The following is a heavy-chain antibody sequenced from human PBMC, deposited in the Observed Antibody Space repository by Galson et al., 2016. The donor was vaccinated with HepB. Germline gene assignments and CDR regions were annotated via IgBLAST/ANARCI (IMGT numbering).Heavy chain of an antibody. CDR3: ARDVGRYYGSGSCSSDGFDI. CDR2: ISPYNGDT. J-gene: IGHJ3*02. V-gene: IGHV1-18*01. Sequence: SVKVSCKASGYTFINYVLSWVRQAPGQGLEWMGWISPYNGDTDYAQKIQGRVTMTTDTSTSTAYMELKSLTSDDTAAYYCARDVGRYYGSGSCSSDGFDIWGQGTMVTVSS. D-gene: IGHD3-10*01. CDR1: GYTFINYV.